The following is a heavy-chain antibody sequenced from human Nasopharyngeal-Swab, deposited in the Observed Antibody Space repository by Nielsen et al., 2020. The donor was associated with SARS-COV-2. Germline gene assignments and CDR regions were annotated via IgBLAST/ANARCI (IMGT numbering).Heavy chain of an antibody. CDR2: ISVYNGNT. V-gene: IGHV1-18*01. CDR3: ARDIVVVGPARDGMDV. D-gene: IGHD3-22*01. Sequence: VRQAPGRGLEWMGWISVYNGNTNYAQKLQGRVTMTTDTFTTTAYMELRSLRSDDTAVYYCARDIVVVGPARDGMDVWGQGTTVTVSS. J-gene: IGHJ6*02.